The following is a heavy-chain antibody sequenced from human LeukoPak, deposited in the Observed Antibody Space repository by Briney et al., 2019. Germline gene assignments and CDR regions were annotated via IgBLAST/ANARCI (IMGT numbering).Heavy chain of an antibody. V-gene: IGHV4-59*12. D-gene: IGHD5-18*01. Sequence: SETLSLTCTVSGGSISSYYWSWIRQSPGKGLECIGYIHYTGSTNYNPSLKSRVTISVETSKNQFSLKLKSVTAADTAVYYCARSPTKRVTEDYWGRGTLVTVSS. CDR1: GGSISSYY. J-gene: IGHJ4*02. CDR3: ARSPTKRVTEDY. CDR2: IHYTGST.